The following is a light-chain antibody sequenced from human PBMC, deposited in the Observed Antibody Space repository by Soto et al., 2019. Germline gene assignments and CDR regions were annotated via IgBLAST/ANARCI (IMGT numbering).Light chain of an antibody. CDR1: SSDVGGLNY. J-gene: IGLJ1*01. V-gene: IGLV2-14*01. CDR2: EVS. Sequence: SVLTQPASVFGSPGQSITISWTGTSSDVGGLNYVSWYQQHPGKAPKLMIYEVSNRPSGVSNRFSASKSGNTASLTISGLQAEDETYYYCSSYTSSGTYVFGTGTKVIV. CDR3: SSYTSSGTYV.